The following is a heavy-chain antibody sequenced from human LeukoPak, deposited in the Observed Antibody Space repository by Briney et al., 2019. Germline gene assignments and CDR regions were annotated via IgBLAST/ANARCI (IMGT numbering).Heavy chain of an antibody. CDR1: GGTFSSYA. CDR2: IIPILGIA. D-gene: IGHD6-13*01. Sequence: SVKVSCKASGGTFSSYAISWVRQAPGQGLEWMGRIIPILGIANYAQKFQGRVTITTDESTSTAYMELSSLRSEDTAVYYCARDRSSSSWYQGDAFDIWGQGTMVTVSS. J-gene: IGHJ3*02. CDR3: ARDRSSSSWYQGDAFDI. V-gene: IGHV1-69*04.